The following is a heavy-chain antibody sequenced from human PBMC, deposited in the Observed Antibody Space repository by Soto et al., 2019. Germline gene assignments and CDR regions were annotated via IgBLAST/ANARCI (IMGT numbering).Heavy chain of an antibody. CDR3: ARDRVVLVGYYYYYGMDV. D-gene: IGHD2-8*02. V-gene: IGHV3-7*05. CDR1: GFTFSSYW. Sequence: GGSLRLSCAASGFTFSSYWMSWVRQAPGKGLEWVANIKQDGSEKYYVDSVKGRFTISRDNAKNSLYLQMNSLRAEDTAVYYCARDRVVLVGYYYYYGMDVWGQGTTVTVSS. CDR2: IKQDGSEK. J-gene: IGHJ6*02.